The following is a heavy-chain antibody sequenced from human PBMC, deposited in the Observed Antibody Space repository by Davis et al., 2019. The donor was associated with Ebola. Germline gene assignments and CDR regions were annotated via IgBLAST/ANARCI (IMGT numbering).Heavy chain of an antibody. CDR3: ARVPYSSGWYEDY. J-gene: IGHJ4*02. CDR1: GGSISSGSYY. Sequence: SETLSLTCTVSGGSISSGSYYWSWIRQPAGKGLEWIGHIYTSGSTNYNPSLKSRVTISVDTSKNQFSLKLSSVTAADTAVYDCARVPYSSGWYEDYWGQGTLVTVSS. D-gene: IGHD6-19*01. CDR2: IYTSGST. V-gene: IGHV4-61*09.